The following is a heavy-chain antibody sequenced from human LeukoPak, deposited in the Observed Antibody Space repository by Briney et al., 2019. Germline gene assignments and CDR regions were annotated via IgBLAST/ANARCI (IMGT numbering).Heavy chain of an antibody. Sequence: KSSETLSLTCNVSGGSLSSHYWSWVRQSPEKGLEWIGQIYHTGSTHYNPSLRSRFAISVDTSKNKLFLNVKSVTAADTAVYYCARGGRWGMKYYFDFWGQGTLVIVSS. D-gene: IGHD4-23*01. CDR1: GGSLSSHY. CDR3: ARGGRWGMKYYFDF. CDR2: IYHTGST. J-gene: IGHJ4*02. V-gene: IGHV4-59*11.